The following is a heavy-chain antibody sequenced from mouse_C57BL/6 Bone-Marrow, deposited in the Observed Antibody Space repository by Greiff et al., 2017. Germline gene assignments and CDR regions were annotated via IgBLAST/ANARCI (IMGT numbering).Heavy chain of an antibody. Sequence: VQLQQPGAELVKPGASVKLSCKASGYTFTSYWMQWVKQRPGQGLEWIGEIDPSDSYTNYNQKFKGKATLTVDTSSSTAYMQLSSLTSEDSAVYYCARWTTMVTTEEYWGQGTLVTVSA. D-gene: IGHD2-2*01. V-gene: IGHV1-50*01. CDR2: IDPSDSYT. CDR3: ARWTTMVTTEEY. J-gene: IGHJ3*01. CDR1: GYTFTSYW.